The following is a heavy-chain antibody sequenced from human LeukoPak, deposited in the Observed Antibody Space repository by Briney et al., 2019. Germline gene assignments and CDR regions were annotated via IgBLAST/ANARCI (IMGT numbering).Heavy chain of an antibody. CDR1: GGSFSGYY. CDR2: INHSGST. J-gene: IGHJ5*02. CDR3: ARAEDDYAVWFDP. Sequence: PSETLSLTCAVYGGSFSGYYWSWIRQPPGKGLEWIGEINHSGSTNYNPSLKSRVTISVDTSKNQFSLKLSSVTAADTAVYYCARAEDDYAVWFDPWGQGTLVTVSS. D-gene: IGHD4-17*01. V-gene: IGHV4-34*01.